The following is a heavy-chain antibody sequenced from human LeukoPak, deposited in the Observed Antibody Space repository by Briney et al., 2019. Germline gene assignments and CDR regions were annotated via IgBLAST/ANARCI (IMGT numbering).Heavy chain of an antibody. CDR1: GVSIKSSY. CDR3: ARHGHGTYRSTWYSL. Sequence: SETLSLICSVSGVSIKSSYWSWLRQPPGKGLEWIGDIESINYNPSLRSRVTIPVNRSKNQDPLKLSSVTAANTAFYFCARHGHGTYRSTWYSLWGQGTLVTVSS. CDR2: IESI. V-gene: IGHV4-59*08. D-gene: IGHD6-13*01. J-gene: IGHJ4*02.